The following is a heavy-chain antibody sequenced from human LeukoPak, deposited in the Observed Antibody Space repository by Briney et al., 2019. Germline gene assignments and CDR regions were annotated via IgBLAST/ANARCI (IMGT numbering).Heavy chain of an antibody. J-gene: IGHJ4*02. V-gene: IGHV3-23*01. CDR3: AKYGNKRDNNFNFDY. CDR2: ISGSGAGT. Sequence: GGSLRLSCAASGFTFSSYWMNWVRQAPGKGLEWVSSISGSGAGTNYADSVKGRFTISRDNSKSTLLLQMNSLRAEDTAVYYCAKYGNKRDNNFNFDYWGQGTLVTVSS. D-gene: IGHD5-24*01. CDR1: GFTFSSYW.